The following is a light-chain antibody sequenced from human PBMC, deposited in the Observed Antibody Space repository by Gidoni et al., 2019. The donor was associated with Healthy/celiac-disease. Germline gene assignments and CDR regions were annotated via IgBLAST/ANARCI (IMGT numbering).Light chain of an antibody. CDR1: QSISSY. CDR2: AAS. Sequence: QITKSPSSLSASVGDRVTITCRASQSISSYLNWYQQKPGKAPKLLIYAASSLQSGVPSRFSGSGSGTDFTLTISSLQPEDFATYYCQQSYSTLWTFGRGTKVEIK. V-gene: IGKV1-39*01. J-gene: IGKJ1*01. CDR3: QQSYSTLWT.